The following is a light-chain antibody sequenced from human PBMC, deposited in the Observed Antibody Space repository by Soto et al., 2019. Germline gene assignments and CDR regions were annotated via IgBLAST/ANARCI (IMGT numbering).Light chain of an antibody. CDR3: QQSYSLLT. J-gene: IGKJ4*01. Sequence: DIQMTQSPSSLSASVGDRVTITCRASQSISSYLNWYQQKPGKAPKLLIYAASSLQSGVPSRFSGSASGTDFTLTISSLQPEDFATYYCQQSYSLLTFGGGTKVHIK. V-gene: IGKV1-39*01. CDR2: AAS. CDR1: QSISSY.